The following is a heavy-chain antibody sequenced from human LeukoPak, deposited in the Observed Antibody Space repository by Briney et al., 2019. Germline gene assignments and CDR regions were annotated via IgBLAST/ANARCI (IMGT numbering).Heavy chain of an antibody. V-gene: IGHV3-11*01. CDR3: ARDSGVWGNYRHCAFDI. CDR1: GFTFSDYY. CDR2: ISTSGGTI. D-gene: IGHD3-16*02. J-gene: IGHJ3*02. Sequence: GGSLRLSCAASGFTFSDYYMSWIRQAPGKGLEWVSYISTSGGTIYYADSVKGRFIISRDNAKNSLYLQMNSLRAEDTAVYYCARDSGVWGNYRHCAFDIWGQGTMVTVSS.